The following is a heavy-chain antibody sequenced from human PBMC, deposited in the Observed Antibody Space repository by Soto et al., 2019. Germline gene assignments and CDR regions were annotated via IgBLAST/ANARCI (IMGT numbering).Heavy chain of an antibody. Sequence: GGSLRLSCAASGFTFSSYAMHWVRQAPGKGLEWVAVISYDGSNKYYADSVKGRFTISRDNSKNTLYLQMNSLRAEDTAVYYCARYKYSSGFEYYFDYCGQGTLVPVSS. V-gene: IGHV3-30-3*01. CDR2: ISYDGSNK. CDR3: ARYKYSSGFEYYFDY. CDR1: GFTFSSYA. J-gene: IGHJ4*02. D-gene: IGHD6-19*01.